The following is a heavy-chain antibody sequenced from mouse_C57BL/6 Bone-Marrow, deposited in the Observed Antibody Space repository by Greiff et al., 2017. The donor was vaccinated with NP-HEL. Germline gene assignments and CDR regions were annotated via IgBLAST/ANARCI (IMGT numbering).Heavy chain of an antibody. V-gene: IGHV14-1*01. Sequence: VQLKESGAELVRPGASVKLSCTASGFNIKDYYMHWVKQRPEQGLEWIGRIDPEDGGTEYAPKFQGKATMTADTSSSTAYLQLSSLTSEDTAVYYCTTDYGGSYVSPYWYFDFWGTGTTITVS. CDR3: TTDYGGSYVSPYWYFDF. CDR2: IDPEDGGT. D-gene: IGHD1-1*01. CDR1: GFNIKDYY. J-gene: IGHJ1*03.